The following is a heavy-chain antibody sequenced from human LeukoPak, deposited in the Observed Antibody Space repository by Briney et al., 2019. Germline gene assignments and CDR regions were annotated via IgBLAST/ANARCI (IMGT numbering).Heavy chain of an antibody. CDR2: ISGSSSHI. CDR3: AREVGAGLWGNY. V-gene: IGHV3-21*01. CDR1: GFTFSNSG. D-gene: IGHD3-16*01. J-gene: IGHJ4*02. Sequence: PGGSLGLSCATSGFTFSNSGMTWVRQAPGKGLEWVSSISGSSSHIYYADSVKGRFTISRDNAKNSLYLQMNSLRAEDTAVYYCAREVGAGLWGNYWGQGTLVTVSS.